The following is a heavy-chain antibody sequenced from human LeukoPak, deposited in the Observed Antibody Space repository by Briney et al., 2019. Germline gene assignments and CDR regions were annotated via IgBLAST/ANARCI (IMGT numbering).Heavy chain of an antibody. D-gene: IGHD3-10*01. CDR2: ISGSGDTT. V-gene: IGHV3-23*01. J-gene: IGHJ4*02. Sequence: GGSLRLSCAASGLTFSSYAMSWVRQAPGKGLEWVAAISGSGDTTSYADSVKGRFAISRDNSKNTLSLQMNSLRAEDTAVYYCAKDNGLGSFCIFDYWGQGTLVTVSS. CDR3: AKDNGLGSFCIFDY. CDR1: GLTFSSYA.